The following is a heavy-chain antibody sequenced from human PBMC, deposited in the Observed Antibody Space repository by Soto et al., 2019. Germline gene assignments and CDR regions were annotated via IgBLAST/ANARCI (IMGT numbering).Heavy chain of an antibody. V-gene: IGHV3-30*18. CDR2: ISYDGNNK. D-gene: IGHD4-17*01. J-gene: IGHJ4*02. CDR1: GFIFSTYG. Sequence: QVQLVESGGGVVRPGRSLRLSCAASGFIFSTYGMHWVRKAPGKGLEWLSVISYDGNNKYYADSVKGRFTISRDNPKNTLWLQMDILRTEDMAVYYCAKDLLLTTITTVGDWGQGTLVTVSS. CDR3: AKDLLLTTITTVGD.